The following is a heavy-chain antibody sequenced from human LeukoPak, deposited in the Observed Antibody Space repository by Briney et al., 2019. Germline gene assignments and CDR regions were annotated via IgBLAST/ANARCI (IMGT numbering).Heavy chain of an antibody. CDR3: AKAGSWSDYFDY. J-gene: IGHJ4*02. CDR2: ISGSGGST. Sequence: GSLRLSCAASGFTFGSYAMSWVRQAPGKGLEWVSAISGSGGSTYYADSVKGRFTISRDNSKNTLYLQMNSLRAEDTAVYYCAKAGSWSDYFDYWGQGTLVTVSS. D-gene: IGHD2-15*01. V-gene: IGHV3-23*01. CDR1: GFTFGSYA.